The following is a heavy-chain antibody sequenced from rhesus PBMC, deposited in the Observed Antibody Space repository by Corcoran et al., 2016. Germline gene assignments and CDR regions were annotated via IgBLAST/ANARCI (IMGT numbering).Heavy chain of an antibody. CDR1: GYSISRNY. D-gene: IGHD1-1*01. V-gene: IGHV4-147*01. Sequence: QVQLQESGPGLVTPSETLSLTCAVSGYSISRNYWSWIPQPPGKGLEWIGYIYGSSGSTSYNPSLKSRVTISTDTSKNQFSRKLSSVTAADTAVYYCAREKRTAGTDFVYWGQGVLVTVSS. CDR3: AREKRTAGTDFVY. CDR2: IYGSSGST. J-gene: IGHJ4*01.